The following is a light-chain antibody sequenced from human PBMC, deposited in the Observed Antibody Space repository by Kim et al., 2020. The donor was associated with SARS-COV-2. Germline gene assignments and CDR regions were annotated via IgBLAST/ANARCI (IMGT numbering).Light chain of an antibody. Sequence: QSALTQPASVSGSPGQSITISCTGSSSDVGGYNYVSWYQQYPGKAPKLMIYDVTSRPSGVPNRFSGSKSGNTASLTISGLQAEDEADYYCCSYTGSTTRYVFGSGTKVTVL. V-gene: IGLV2-14*03. CDR3: CSYTGSTTRYV. CDR1: SSDVGGYNY. CDR2: DVT. J-gene: IGLJ1*01.